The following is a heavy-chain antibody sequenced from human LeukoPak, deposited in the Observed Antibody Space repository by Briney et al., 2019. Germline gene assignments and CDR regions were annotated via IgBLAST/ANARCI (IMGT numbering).Heavy chain of an antibody. CDR1: GDSITSYS. Sequence: LETLSLTCSVSGDSITSYSWSWIRQPAGKGLEWIGRIYTTGSTNYNPSVKSRVTMSVDTSKNEFSLQLTSVTSADTAVYYCTRVYRKVRGKHLHQMVVWGNGTTVTVSS. J-gene: IGHJ6*03. V-gene: IGHV4-4*07. CDR2: IYTTGST. CDR3: TRVYRKVRGKHLHQMVV. D-gene: IGHD3-10*01.